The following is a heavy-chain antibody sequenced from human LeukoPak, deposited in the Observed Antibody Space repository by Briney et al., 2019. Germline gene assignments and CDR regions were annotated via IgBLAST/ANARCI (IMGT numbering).Heavy chain of an antibody. CDR1: GFTFSSYS. D-gene: IGHD1-14*01. J-gene: IGHJ5*02. CDR2: ISSSGSYI. Sequence: GGSLRLSCAASGFTFSSYSMNWVRQAPGKGLEWVSSISSSGSYIYYADSVKGRFTISRDNAKNSLYLQMNSLRAEDTAVYYCARASPGGWFDPWGQGTLVTVSS. CDR3: ARASPGGWFDP. V-gene: IGHV3-21*01.